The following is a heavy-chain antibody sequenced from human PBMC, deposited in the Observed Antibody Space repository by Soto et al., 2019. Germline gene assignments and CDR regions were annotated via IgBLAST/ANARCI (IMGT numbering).Heavy chain of an antibody. Sequence: SETLSLTCTVSGGSISSYYWCWIRQPPGKGLEWIGYIYYSGSTIYNPSLKSRVTISVDTSKNQFSLKLSSVTAADWAVYYCPRVTTCGDYLDYWGQGTLVTVSS. D-gene: IGHD4-17*01. CDR2: IYYSGST. CDR3: PRVTTCGDYLDY. J-gene: IGHJ4*02. CDR1: GGSISSYY. V-gene: IGHV4-59*01.